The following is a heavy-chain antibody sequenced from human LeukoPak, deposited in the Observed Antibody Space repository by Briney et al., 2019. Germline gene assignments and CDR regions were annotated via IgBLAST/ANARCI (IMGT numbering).Heavy chain of an antibody. CDR2: IYYSGST. D-gene: IGHD3-16*01. Sequence: PSETLSLTCTVSGASISSSSYYWGWIRQPPGKGLEWIGSIYYSGSTYYNPSLKSRVTISVDTSKNQFSLKLSSVTAADTAVYYCARMATLAGFDYWGQGTLVTVSS. V-gene: IGHV4-39*01. J-gene: IGHJ4*02. CDR3: ARMATLAGFDY. CDR1: GASISSSSYY.